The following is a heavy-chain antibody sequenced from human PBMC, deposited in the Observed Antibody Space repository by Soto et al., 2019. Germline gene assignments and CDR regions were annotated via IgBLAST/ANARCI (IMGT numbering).Heavy chain of an antibody. CDR3: ARGLITGSHYSGGWYYFDS. D-gene: IGHD6-19*01. CDR2: INHSGSA. Sequence: QVQLQQSGAGLLKPSETLSLTCAVYGESFSGYIWTWIRQTPGKGLQWIGQINHSGSAYYNPSLKRRVTISVHTSNSQFSLELSFVTAADTAVYYCARGLITGSHYSGGWYYFDSWGQGTQVTVSS. J-gene: IGHJ4*02. CDR1: GESFSGYI. V-gene: IGHV4-34*01.